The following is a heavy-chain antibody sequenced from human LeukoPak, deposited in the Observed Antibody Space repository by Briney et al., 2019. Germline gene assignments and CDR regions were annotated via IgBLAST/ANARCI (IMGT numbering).Heavy chain of an antibody. D-gene: IGHD3-10*01. CDR1: GDSISSGGYS. CDR3: ARGLWFGEI. J-gene: IGHJ4*02. CDR2: IYYSGST. Sequence: SETLSLTCAVTGDSISSGGYSWSWIRQPPGMALEWIGYIYYSGSTNYNPSLKSRVTISVDTSKNQFSLKLSSVTAADTAVYYCARGLWFGEIWGQGTLVTVSS. V-gene: IGHV4-61*08.